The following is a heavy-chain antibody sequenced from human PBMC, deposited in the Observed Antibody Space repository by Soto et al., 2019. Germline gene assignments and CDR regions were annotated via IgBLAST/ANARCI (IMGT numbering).Heavy chain of an antibody. CDR1: VGTFSSYA. D-gene: IGHD5-18*01. J-gene: IGHJ6*02. V-gene: IGHV1-69*12. CDR2: IIPSFGTA. CDR3: ASHRYGYFPRYYHGMDV. Sequence: QVQLVQSGAEVKKPGSSVKVSCKASVGTFSSYASRWVRQAPGQGLEWMGGIIPSFGTANYAQKFQGRVTIIADESASKANRELSSLRAEDKAVYYFASHRYGYFPRYYHGMDVWCQVTTVTVSS.